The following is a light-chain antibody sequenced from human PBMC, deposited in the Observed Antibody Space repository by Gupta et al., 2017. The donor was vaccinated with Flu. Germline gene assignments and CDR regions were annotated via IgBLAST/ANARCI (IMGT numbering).Light chain of an antibody. CDR2: ADD. Sequence: SSALTQDPAVSVALGQTVRITCQGDSLGSFYATWYQQKAGQAPVLVLYADDRRPSGIPDRFSGSSSGNTASLTITGAQAEDEADYYCKSRDSSVYNWVFGGGTRLTVL. CDR3: KSRDSSVYNWV. V-gene: IGLV3-19*01. J-gene: IGLJ3*02. CDR1: SLGSFY.